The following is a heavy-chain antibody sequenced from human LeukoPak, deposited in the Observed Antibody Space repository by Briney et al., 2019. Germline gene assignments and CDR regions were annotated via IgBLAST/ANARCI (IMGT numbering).Heavy chain of an antibody. V-gene: IGHV3-48*03. J-gene: IGHJ4*02. D-gene: IGHD3-22*01. Sequence: GGSLRLSCAASGFTFSSYEMSWDRQAPGKGLEWVSYISSSGSTIYYADSVKGRFTISRDNAKNSLYLQMNSLRAEDTAVYYCARDVFYDSSGYLQYWGQGTLVTVSS. CDR2: ISSSGSTI. CDR3: ARDVFYDSSGYLQY. CDR1: GFTFSSYE.